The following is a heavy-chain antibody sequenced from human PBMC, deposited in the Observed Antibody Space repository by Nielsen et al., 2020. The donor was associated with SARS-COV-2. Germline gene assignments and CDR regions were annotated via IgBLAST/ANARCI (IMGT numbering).Heavy chain of an antibody. V-gene: IGHV3-9*01. CDR2: ISWNSGSI. Sequence: GGSLRLSCAASGFTFDDYAMHWVRQAPGKGLEWVSGISWNSGSIGYADSVKGRFTISRDNAKNSLYLQMNSLRAEDTALYYCANSGGGYEGPGYWGQGTLVTVSS. J-gene: IGHJ4*02. D-gene: IGHD1-26*01. CDR1: GFTFDDYA. CDR3: ANSGGGYEGPGY.